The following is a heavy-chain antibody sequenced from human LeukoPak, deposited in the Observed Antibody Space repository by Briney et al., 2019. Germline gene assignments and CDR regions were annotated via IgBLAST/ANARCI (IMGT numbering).Heavy chain of an antibody. CDR1: GGSISSGGYY. Sequence: SQTLSLTCTVSGGSISSGGYYWSWIRQHPGKGLEWIGGVYSGENPHYNPSLYNPSLKSRVTLSVDTSKNQFSLRLNSVTAADTSVYYCVKHTQWVIRADYWGQGILVTVSS. CDR3: VKHTQWVIRADY. CDR2: VYSGENP. D-gene: IGHD6-19*01. V-gene: IGHV4-30-2*03. J-gene: IGHJ4*02.